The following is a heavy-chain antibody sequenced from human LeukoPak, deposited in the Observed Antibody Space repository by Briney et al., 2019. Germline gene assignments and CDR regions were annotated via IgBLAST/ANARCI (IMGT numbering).Heavy chain of an antibody. V-gene: IGHV4-59*01. Sequence: SETLSLTCAVYGGSFSGYCRSWIRQPPGKGLEWIGYIYYSGSTNYNPSLKSRVTISVDTSKNQFSLKLSSVTAADTAVYYCARFNGLQRFDYWGQGTLVTVSS. CDR1: GGSFSGYC. J-gene: IGHJ4*02. D-gene: IGHD4-11*01. CDR2: IYYSGST. CDR3: ARFNGLQRFDY.